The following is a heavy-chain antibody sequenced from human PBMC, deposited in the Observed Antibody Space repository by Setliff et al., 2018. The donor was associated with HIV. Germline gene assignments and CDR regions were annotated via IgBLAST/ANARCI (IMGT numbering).Heavy chain of an antibody. CDR1: GYTFINYG. V-gene: IGHV1-18*01. CDR2: INPYNGNT. CDR3: ARGGPARVALLYWFDP. Sequence: ASVKVSCKAAGYTFINYGINWLRQAPGQGLEWVGWINPYNGNTKYGQKFQGTVTMTRDATTSTAYLELRRLRSDDTAVYFCARGGPARVALLYWFDPWGQGTLVTVSS. D-gene: IGHD2-21*01. J-gene: IGHJ5*02.